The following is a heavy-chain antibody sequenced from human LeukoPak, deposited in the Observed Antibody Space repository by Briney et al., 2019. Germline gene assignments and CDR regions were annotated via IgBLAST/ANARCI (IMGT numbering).Heavy chain of an antibody. J-gene: IGHJ5*02. D-gene: IGHD3-16*01. CDR2: ISSSSSYI. Sequence: PGGSLRLSCAASGFTFSSYSMNWVRQAPGKGLEWVSSISSSSSYIYYADSVKGRFTISRDNAKNSLYLQMNSLRAEDTAVYYCVRGLRHLLSRWFDPWGQGTLVTVSS. CDR1: GFTFSSYS. V-gene: IGHV3-21*01. CDR3: VRGLRHLLSRWFDP.